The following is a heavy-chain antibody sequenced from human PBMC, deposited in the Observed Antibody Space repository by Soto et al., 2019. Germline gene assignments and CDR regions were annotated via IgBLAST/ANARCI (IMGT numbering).Heavy chain of an antibody. V-gene: IGHV3-30*18. CDR2: ISYDGSNK. CDR1: GFTFSSYG. Sequence: GGSLRLSCAASGFTFSSYGMHWVRQAPGKGLEWVAVISYDGSNKYYADSVKGRFTISRDNSKNTLYLQMNSLRAEDTAVYYCAKDGVPRACFVYCTTSFRTKKIMDVWGQGTTVTVSS. D-gene: IGHD2-8*01. CDR3: AKDGVPRACFVYCTTSFRTKKIMDV. J-gene: IGHJ6*02.